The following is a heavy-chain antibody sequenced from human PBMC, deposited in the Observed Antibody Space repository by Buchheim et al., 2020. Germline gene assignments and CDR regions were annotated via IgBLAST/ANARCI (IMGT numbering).Heavy chain of an antibody. CDR1: GFTFSSYG. V-gene: IGHV3-30*18. D-gene: IGHD3-3*01. J-gene: IGHJ4*02. CDR2: ISYDGSNK. Sequence: QVQLVESGGGVVQPGRSLRLSCAASGFTFSSYGMHWVRQAPGKGLEWVAVISYDGSNKYYADSVKGRFTISRDNSKTTLYLEMNNLRTEDTALYYCAKAYNFWSGYYDYWGQGTL. CDR3: AKAYNFWSGYYDY.